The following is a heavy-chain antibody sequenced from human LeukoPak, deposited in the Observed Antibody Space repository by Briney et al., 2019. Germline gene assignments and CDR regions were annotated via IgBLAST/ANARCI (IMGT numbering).Heavy chain of an antibody. J-gene: IGHJ6*02. CDR2: IIPILGIA. V-gene: IGHV1-69*04. D-gene: IGHD1-14*01. CDR1: GGTFSSYA. CDR3: ARNTGYYYYYGMDV. Sequence: ASVKVSCKASGGTFSSYAISWVRQAPGQGLEWMGRIIPILGIANYAQKFQGRVTITADKSTSTAYMELSSLRSEDTAVYYCARNTGYYYYYGMDVWGQGTTVTVSS.